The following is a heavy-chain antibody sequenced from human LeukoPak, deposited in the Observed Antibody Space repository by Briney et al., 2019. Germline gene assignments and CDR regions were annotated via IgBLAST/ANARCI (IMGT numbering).Heavy chain of an antibody. Sequence: GGSLRLSCAASGFTVSSNYMSWVRQAPGKGLEWVSVIYSGGSTYYADSVKGRFTISRDNSKNTLYLQMNSLKTEDTAVYYCTTDSSGYSFFDYWGQGTLVTVSP. CDR1: GFTVSSNY. CDR2: IYSGGST. CDR3: TTDSSGYSFFDY. J-gene: IGHJ4*02. V-gene: IGHV3-53*01. D-gene: IGHD3-22*01.